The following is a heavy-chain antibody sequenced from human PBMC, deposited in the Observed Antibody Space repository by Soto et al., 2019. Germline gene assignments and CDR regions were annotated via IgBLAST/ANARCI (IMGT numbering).Heavy chain of an antibody. J-gene: IGHJ4*02. CDR2: IIPIFGTA. Sequence: SLNLSCKASGGTFSSYAISWVRHTPGQGLEWMGGIIPIFGTANYAQKFQGRVTITADESTSTAYMELSSLRSEDTAVYYCARDPTVGATYFDYWGQGTLVTVSS. CDR3: ARDPTVGATYFDY. CDR1: GGTFSSYA. V-gene: IGHV1-69*13. D-gene: IGHD1-26*01.